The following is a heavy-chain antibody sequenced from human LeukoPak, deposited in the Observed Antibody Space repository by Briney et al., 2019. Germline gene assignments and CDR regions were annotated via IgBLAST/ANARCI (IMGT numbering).Heavy chain of an antibody. CDR1: GGSISSYY. Sequence: SETLSLTCTVSGGSISSYYWSWIRQPPGKGLEWIGYIYYSGSTNYNPSLKSRVTISVDTSKNQFSLKLSSVTAADTAVYYCTREGNRECESANWGQGTLVTVSS. V-gene: IGHV4-59*01. J-gene: IGHJ4*02. CDR2: IYYSGST. D-gene: IGHD3-10*01. CDR3: TREGNRECESAN.